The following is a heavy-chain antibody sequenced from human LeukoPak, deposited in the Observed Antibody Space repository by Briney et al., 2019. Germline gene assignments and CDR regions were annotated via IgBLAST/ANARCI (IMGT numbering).Heavy chain of an antibody. V-gene: IGHV3-53*01. CDR1: GFTVSSNY. Sequence: GGSLRLSCAASGFTVSSNYMSWVRQAPGKGLEWVSVIYSGGSTYYADSVKGRFTISRDNPKNTLYLQMNSLRAEDTAVYYCAREGPNYGTADWGQGTLVTVSS. J-gene: IGHJ4*02. CDR3: AREGPNYGTAD. CDR2: IYSGGST. D-gene: IGHD4-17*01.